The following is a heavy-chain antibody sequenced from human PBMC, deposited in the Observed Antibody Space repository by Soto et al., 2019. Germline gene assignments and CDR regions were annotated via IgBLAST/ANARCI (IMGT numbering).Heavy chain of an antibody. J-gene: IGHJ6*02. CDR1: GGTFCSYA. D-gene: IGHD1-26*01. Sequence: SVKVSCKASGGTFCSYAISWVRQAPGQGLEWMGGVIPISGTANYAQKFQGRVTISADESTSTAYMELSSLRSEETAVYNCARDMGSGSYYYYGMDVRRQGTTVTAP. CDR2: VIPISGTA. CDR3: ARDMGSGSYYYYGMDV. V-gene: IGHV1-69*13.